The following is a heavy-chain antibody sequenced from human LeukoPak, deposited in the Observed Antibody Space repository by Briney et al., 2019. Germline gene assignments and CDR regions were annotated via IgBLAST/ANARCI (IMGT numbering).Heavy chain of an antibody. CDR2: ISGSGGST. V-gene: IGHV3-23*01. Sequence: GRSLRLSCAASGFTFSSYAMSWVRQAPGKGLEWVSAISGSGGSTYYADSVKGRFTISRDNSKNTLYLQMNSLRAEDTALYYCAKDSDYYGSGSYFDYWGQGTLVTVSS. D-gene: IGHD3-10*01. J-gene: IGHJ4*02. CDR1: GFTFSSYA. CDR3: AKDSDYYGSGSYFDY.